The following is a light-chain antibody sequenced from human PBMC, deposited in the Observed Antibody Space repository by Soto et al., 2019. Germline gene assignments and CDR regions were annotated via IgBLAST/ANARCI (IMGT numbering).Light chain of an antibody. CDR2: AAS. V-gene: IGKV1-17*01. CDR3: QHHNSYLALT. Sequence: DIQMTQAPSSLSASVGDRVTITCRASQSIRNDLGWYQQKSGKAPKRLIYAASTLQNGVPSRFSGSGSGTEFTLTISSLQPEDFATYYCQHHNSYLALTFGGGTKVEIK. J-gene: IGKJ4*01. CDR1: QSIRND.